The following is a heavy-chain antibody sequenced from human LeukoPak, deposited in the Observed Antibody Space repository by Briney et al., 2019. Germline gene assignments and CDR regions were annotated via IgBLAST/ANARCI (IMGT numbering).Heavy chain of an antibody. CDR2: IIPIFGTA. D-gene: IGHD4-17*01. CDR1: GVTFSSYA. V-gene: IGHV1-69*01. Sequence: SVKVSCKASGVTFSSYAISWVRQAPGQGLEWMGGIIPIFGTANYAQKFQGRVTITADESTSTAYMELSSLRSEDTAVYYCARHAEGTVTTVAGLYYWGQGTLVTVSS. J-gene: IGHJ4*02. CDR3: ARHAEGTVTTVAGLYY.